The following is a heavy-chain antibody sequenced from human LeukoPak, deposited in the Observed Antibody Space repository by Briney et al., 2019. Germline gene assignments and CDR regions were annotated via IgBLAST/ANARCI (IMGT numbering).Heavy chain of an antibody. J-gene: IGHJ4*02. Sequence: PGGSLRLSCAASGFTFSSYEMNWVRQAPGKGLEWVSYISSSGSTIYYADSVKGRFTISRDNSKNTLYLQMNSLRAEDTAVYYCARGEGYSYGLGDFDYWGQGTLVTVSS. V-gene: IGHV3-48*03. CDR1: GFTFSSYE. CDR2: ISSSGSTI. D-gene: IGHD5-18*01. CDR3: ARGEGYSYGLGDFDY.